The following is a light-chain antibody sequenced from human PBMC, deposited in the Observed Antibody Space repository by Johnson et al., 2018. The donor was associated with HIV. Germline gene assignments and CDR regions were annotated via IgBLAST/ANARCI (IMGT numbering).Light chain of an antibody. V-gene: IGLV1-51*01. CDR3: ETWDISLSGV. J-gene: IGLJ1*01. Sequence: SVLTQPPSVSAAPGQKVTISCSGSSSNIGNNYVSWYQQLPGRAPKLLIYDHNKRPSGIPDRFSGSKSGTSATLAITGLQTGDEADYYCETWDISLSGVFGTGTKVTVL. CDR2: DHN. CDR1: SSNIGNNY.